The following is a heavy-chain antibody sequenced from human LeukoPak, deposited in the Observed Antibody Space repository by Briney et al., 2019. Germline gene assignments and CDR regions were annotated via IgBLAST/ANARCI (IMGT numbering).Heavy chain of an antibody. Sequence: PGGSLRLSCAASGFKFSRYWMSWVRQPPGKGLEWVGNIKEDGREKKYVDSVKGRFTISRDNAKNFLYLEMNSLRVEDTAVYYCATSGGDYWGQGTLVTVSS. J-gene: IGHJ4*02. CDR1: GFKFSRYW. V-gene: IGHV3-7*01. CDR2: IKEDGREK. D-gene: IGHD3-10*01. CDR3: ATSGGDY.